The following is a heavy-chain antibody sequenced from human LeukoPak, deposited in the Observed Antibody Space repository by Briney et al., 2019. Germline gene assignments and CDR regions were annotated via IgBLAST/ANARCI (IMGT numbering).Heavy chain of an antibody. Sequence: GGSLRLSCAASGFTVSSNYMSWVRQAPGKGLEWVSVIYSGGSTYYADSVKGRFTISRDNSKNTLYLQMNSLRAEDTAVYYCASRDYYDSRGYHDAFDIWGQGTMVTVSS. J-gene: IGHJ3*02. V-gene: IGHV3-53*01. CDR3: ASRDYYDSRGYHDAFDI. CDR1: GFTVSSNY. CDR2: IYSGGST. D-gene: IGHD3-22*01.